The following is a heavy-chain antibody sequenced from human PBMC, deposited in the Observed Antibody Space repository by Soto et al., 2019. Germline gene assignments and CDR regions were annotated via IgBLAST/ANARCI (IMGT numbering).Heavy chain of an antibody. J-gene: IGHJ4*02. CDR2: IYPGDSDT. CDR3: ARQGRWELIYRLGNRIPPRYDFDY. CDR1: GYSFTSYW. Sequence: PGESRTISCRGSGYSFTSYWIGWVRQMPGKGLEGMGIIYPGDSDTRYSPSFQGQVTISADKSISTAYLQWSSLKASDTAMYYCARQGRWELIYRLGNRIPPRYDFDYWGQGTLVTVSS. V-gene: IGHV5-51*01. D-gene: IGHD1-26*01.